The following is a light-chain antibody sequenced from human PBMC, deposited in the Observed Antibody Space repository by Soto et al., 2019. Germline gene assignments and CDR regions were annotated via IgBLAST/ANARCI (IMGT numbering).Light chain of an antibody. CDR2: GAS. CDR3: QQYNDWAPFT. J-gene: IGKJ3*01. V-gene: IGKV3-15*01. CDR1: QSINKN. Sequence: EIVMTQSPATLSVSPGGSATLSCRASQSINKNLAWYQQRPGQAPWLLIYGASTKATGIPARFSGRGSGTDFTLTISSLQSEDVAVYYCQQYNDWAPFTFGPGTKVDIK.